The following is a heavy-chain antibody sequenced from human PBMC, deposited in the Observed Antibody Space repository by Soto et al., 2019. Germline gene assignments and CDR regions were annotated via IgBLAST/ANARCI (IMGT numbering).Heavy chain of an antibody. Sequence: SETLSLTCIVSGVSISSYSWTWGWIRQSPGKGLEWIGDIHYIGTPNYNPSLKSRLTMSIDTSKKQFSLNLSSVTAADTAVYYCARGRAGKAHVDTAMATRGGLGYYFDYWGQGTLVTVSS. CDR3: ARGRAGKAHVDTAMATRGGLGYYFDY. J-gene: IGHJ4*02. CDR1: GVSISSYS. V-gene: IGHV4-59*01. D-gene: IGHD5-18*01. CDR2: IHYIGTP.